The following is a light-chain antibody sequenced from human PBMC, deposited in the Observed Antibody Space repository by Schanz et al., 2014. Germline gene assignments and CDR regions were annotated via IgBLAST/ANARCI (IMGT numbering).Light chain of an antibody. V-gene: IGLV1-44*01. CDR3: SSYAGSNNYV. CDR1: ISNIGSNT. J-gene: IGLJ1*01. CDR2: TNN. Sequence: QSVLTQPPSASGTPGQTVTISCSGDISNIGSNTVNWYQQLPGTAPKLLIYTNNQRPSGVPDRFSGSKSGTSASLAISGLQSDDEADYYCSSYAGSNNYVFGTGTKVTVL.